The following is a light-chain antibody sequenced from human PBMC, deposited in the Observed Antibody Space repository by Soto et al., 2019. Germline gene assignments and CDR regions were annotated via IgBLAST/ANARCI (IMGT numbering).Light chain of an antibody. CDR2: EVT. V-gene: IGLV2-8*01. CDR3: SSYAGSNNFV. J-gene: IGLJ6*01. CDR1: NNDIGYYDY. Sequence: QSVLTQPPSASGFPGQSVTISCTGTNNDIGYYDYVSWYQQHPGKAPKLVIYEVTKRPSGVPDRVSASKSGNTASLTVSGLRAEDEAEYYCSSYAGSNNFVFGSGTKVTVL.